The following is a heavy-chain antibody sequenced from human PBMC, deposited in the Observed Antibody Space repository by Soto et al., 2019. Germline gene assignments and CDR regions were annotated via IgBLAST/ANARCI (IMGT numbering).Heavy chain of an antibody. D-gene: IGHD5-18*01. Sequence: QAQLVESGGGVVQPGRSLRLSCAASGFAFSSYGRHWVRQAADTVLEWVAVISYDGSLQHYADSVKGRFTISRDNSKNMVLLQMSSRRAEDTAVDYCLSERGYGHASVPHSSGQGTLVSVSS. CDR2: ISYDGSLQ. V-gene: IGHV3-30*03. CDR3: LSERGYGHASVPHS. J-gene: IGHJ4*02. CDR1: GFAFSSYG.